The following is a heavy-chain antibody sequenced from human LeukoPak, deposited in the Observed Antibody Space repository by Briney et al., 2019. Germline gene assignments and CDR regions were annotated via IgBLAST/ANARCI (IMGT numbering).Heavy chain of an antibody. CDR2: IYYSGST. CDR3: ARGSVVAAFDI. V-gene: IGHV4-59*12. Sequence: PSETLSLTCTVSGGSISSYYWSWIRQPPGKGLEWIGYIYYSGSTNYNPSLKSRVTISVVTSKNQFSLKLSSVTAADTAVYYCARGSVVAAFDIWGQGTMVTVSS. D-gene: IGHD4-23*01. CDR1: GGSISSYY. J-gene: IGHJ3*02.